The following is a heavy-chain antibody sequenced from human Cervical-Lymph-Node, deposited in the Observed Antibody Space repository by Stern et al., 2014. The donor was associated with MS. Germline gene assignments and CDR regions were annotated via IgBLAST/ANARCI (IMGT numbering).Heavy chain of an antibody. CDR2: INPNSGTT. V-gene: IGHV1-46*03. D-gene: IGHD1-1*01. Sequence: VHLVESGAEVKKPGASVNVSWEAFGFSFTTHHMHWIRQAPGEGIEWGGMINPNSGTTSYARQFQGRVIITRDTSTSTIYMELTGLRSEDTALYFCTRVQRERRALDHFDPWGQGTLVTVSS. CDR1: GFSFTTHH. J-gene: IGHJ5*02. CDR3: TRVQRERRALDHFDP.